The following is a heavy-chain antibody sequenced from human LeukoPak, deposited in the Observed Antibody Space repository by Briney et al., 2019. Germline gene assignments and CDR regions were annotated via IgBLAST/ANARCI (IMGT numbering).Heavy chain of an antibody. Sequence: SQTLSLTCTVSGGSISSGDYYWSWIRQHPEKGLEWIGYISFSGSTYYTPSLKSRVTTSVDTSKKQFSLKLSSVTASDTDVYYCARESHRYGYGFDYWGQGTLVTVSS. CDR1: GGSISSGDYY. CDR2: ISFSGST. CDR3: ARESHRYGYGFDY. D-gene: IGHD5-18*01. J-gene: IGHJ4*02. V-gene: IGHV4-31*03.